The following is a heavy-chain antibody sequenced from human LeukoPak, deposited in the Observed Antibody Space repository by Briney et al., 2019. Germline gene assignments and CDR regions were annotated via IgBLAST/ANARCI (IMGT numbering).Heavy chain of an antibody. CDR2: IYTSGST. V-gene: IGHV4-4*07. J-gene: IGHJ3*02. CDR3: ARDLRAPIAAAGTGQYDAFDI. Sequence: SETLSLTCTVSGGSISSYYWSWIRQPAGKGLEWIGRIYTSGSTNYNPSLKSRVTMSVDTSKNQFSLKLGSVTAADTAVYYCARDLRAPIAAAGTGQYDAFDIWGQGTMVTVSS. CDR1: GGSISSYY. D-gene: IGHD6-13*01.